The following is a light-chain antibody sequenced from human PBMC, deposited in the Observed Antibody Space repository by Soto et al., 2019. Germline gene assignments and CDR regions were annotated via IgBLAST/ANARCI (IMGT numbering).Light chain of an antibody. J-gene: IGLJ2*01. CDR1: SSDVGAYKF. Sequence: QSALTQPASVSGSPGQSITISCTGTSSDVGAYKFVSWYQHHPGKAPQLMIFEGTNRPSGVSSRFSGSRSGNTASLTISGLQAEDEAHYYCLSYTRTNTRIFGGGTKVTVL. V-gene: IGLV2-14*01. CDR3: LSYTRTNTRI. CDR2: EGT.